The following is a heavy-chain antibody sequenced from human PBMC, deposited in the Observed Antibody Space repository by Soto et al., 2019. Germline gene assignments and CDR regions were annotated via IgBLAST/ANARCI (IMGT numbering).Heavy chain of an antibody. CDR2: ISGSGGST. V-gene: IGHV3-23*01. CDR1: GFTFKHYA. CDR3: AKDSELYPSRWSWLDP. J-gene: IGHJ5*02. Sequence: PGGSLRLSCAASGFTFKHYAMTWVRQPPGKGLEWVSGISGSGGSTYYADSVKGRFTISRDISKDTLYLQMNSLRADDTAVYFCAKDSELYPSRWSWLDPWGLGTPVTVPS. D-gene: IGHD6-13*01.